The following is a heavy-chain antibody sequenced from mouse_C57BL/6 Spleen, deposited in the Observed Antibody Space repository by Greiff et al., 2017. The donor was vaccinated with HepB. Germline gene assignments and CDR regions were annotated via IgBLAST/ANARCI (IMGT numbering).Heavy chain of an antibody. CDR2: IDPSDSET. D-gene: IGHD1-1*02. V-gene: IGHV1-52*01. J-gene: IGHJ1*03. Sequence: VQLQQSGAELVRPGSSVKLSCKASGYTFTSYWMHWVKQRPIQGLEWIGNIDPSDSETHYNQKFKDKSTLTVDKSSSTAYIHLSSLTSEDTAVYYCARGGDFDVWGTGTTVTVSS. CDR3: ARGGDFDV. CDR1: GYTFTSYW.